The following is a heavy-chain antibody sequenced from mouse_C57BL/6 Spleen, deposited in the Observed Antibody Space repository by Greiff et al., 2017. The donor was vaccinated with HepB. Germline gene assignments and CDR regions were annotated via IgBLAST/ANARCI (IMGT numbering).Heavy chain of an antibody. CDR3: ARQLRLYYFDY. CDR2: ISYDGSN. Sequence: EVQLKESGPGLVKPSQSLSLTCSVTGYSITSGYYWNWIRQFPGNKLEWMGYISYDGSNNYNPSLKNRISITRDTSKNQFFLKLNSVTTEDTATYYCARQLRLYYFDYWGQGTTLTVSS. CDR1: GYSITSGYY. J-gene: IGHJ2*01. D-gene: IGHD3-2*02. V-gene: IGHV3-6*01.